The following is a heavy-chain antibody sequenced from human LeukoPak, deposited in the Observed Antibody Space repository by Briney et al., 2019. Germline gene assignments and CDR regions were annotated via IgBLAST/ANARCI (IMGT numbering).Heavy chain of an antibody. D-gene: IGHD7-27*01. Sequence: GGSLRLSCAASGFTFGSYGMHWVRQAPGKGLEWVAFIRYDGSNKYYADSVKGRFTISRDNSKNTLYLQMNSLRAEDTAVYYCASKTGVYFDYWGQGTLVTVSS. J-gene: IGHJ4*02. CDR2: IRYDGSNK. CDR1: GFTFGSYG. V-gene: IGHV3-30*02. CDR3: ASKTGVYFDY.